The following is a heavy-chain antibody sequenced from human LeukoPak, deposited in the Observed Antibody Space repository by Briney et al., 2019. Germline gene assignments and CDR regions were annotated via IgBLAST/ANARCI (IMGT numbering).Heavy chain of an antibody. D-gene: IGHD4-17*01. J-gene: IGHJ4*02. V-gene: IGHV4-34*01. Sequence: SETLSLTCAVSGVSFDDYYWAWVRQTPGKGLEWIGEINHSGYTNDTPSLKSRVTLSIDTSRKQFSLNLRSVTVADAGTYYCTRMTTGHDYWGQGTLVTVSS. CDR1: GVSFDDYY. CDR2: INHSGYT. CDR3: TRMTTGHDY.